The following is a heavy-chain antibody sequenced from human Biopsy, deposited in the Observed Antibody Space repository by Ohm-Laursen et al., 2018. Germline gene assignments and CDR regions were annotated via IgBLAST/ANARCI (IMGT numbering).Heavy chain of an antibody. CDR1: GYTFTSYD. D-gene: IGHD1-7*01. Sequence: ATVKISCNASGYTFTSYDITWVRQASGQGPEWIGWLNPVSGNSNFGQKFRGRVTVTSDTSISTAYMELSGLTSDDTATYYCGRAVRNQLLTDPWGQGTLVTVTS. J-gene: IGHJ5*02. CDR3: GRAVRNQLLTDP. CDR2: LNPVSGNS. V-gene: IGHV1-8*01.